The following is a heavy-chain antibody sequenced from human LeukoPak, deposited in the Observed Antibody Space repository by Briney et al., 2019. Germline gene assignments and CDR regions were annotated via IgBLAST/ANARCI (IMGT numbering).Heavy chain of an antibody. D-gene: IGHD7-27*01. CDR2: IHSSGST. V-gene: IGHV4-59*08. CDR3: ARRGTENWGGLGY. CDR1: GGTISSYY. J-gene: IGHJ4*02. Sequence: PSETLSLTCTVSGGTISSYYWSWIRQPPGKGLEWIGDIHSSGSTNHNPSLKGRVTFSVDTSQNQLSLRLSSVTAADTAVYYCARRGTENWGGLGYWGQGTLVTVSS.